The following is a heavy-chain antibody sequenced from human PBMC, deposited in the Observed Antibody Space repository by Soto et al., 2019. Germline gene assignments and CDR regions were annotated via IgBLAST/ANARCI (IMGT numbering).Heavy chain of an antibody. CDR1: GGTFSTFG. CDR3: AKSAPMDAGDKYYYDF. V-gene: IGHV1-69*13. Sequence: PSVKVSCKASGGTFSTFGISWVRQAPGQGLEWMGGIIPFFGTARYSQKFEDRITITADESTNTVYMDLRSLTSEDTAIYYCAKSAPMDAGDKYYYDFWGQGALVTVSS. J-gene: IGHJ4*02. D-gene: IGHD4-17*01. CDR2: IIPFFGTA.